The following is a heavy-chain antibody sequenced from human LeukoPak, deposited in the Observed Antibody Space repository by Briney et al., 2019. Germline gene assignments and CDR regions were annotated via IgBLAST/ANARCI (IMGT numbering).Heavy chain of an antibody. J-gene: IGHJ3*01. Sequence: PGRSLRLSCAASGFTFSSYGMHWVRQAPGKGLEWVAVISYDGSNKYYADSVRGRFIMSRDNSKNTLYLQMNSLRDEDTAIYYCARDPNGDYVGAFAFWGQGTMVTVSS. CDR1: GFTFSSYG. D-gene: IGHD4-17*01. CDR2: ISYDGSNK. CDR3: ARDPNGDYVGAFAF. V-gene: IGHV3-30*03.